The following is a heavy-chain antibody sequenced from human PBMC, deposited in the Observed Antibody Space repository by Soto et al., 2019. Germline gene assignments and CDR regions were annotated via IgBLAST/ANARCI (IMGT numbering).Heavy chain of an antibody. Sequence: EVQLLESGGGLVQPGGSLRLSCAASGFTFSSYAMSWVRQAPGKGLEWVSAISGSGGSTYYADSVKGRFTISRDNSKNTLYLQMNSLRAEDTAVYYCAKEIAARPEHYDSSGYYGGEFDYWGQGTLVTVSS. V-gene: IGHV3-23*01. CDR2: ISGSGGST. CDR1: GFTFSSYA. D-gene: IGHD3-22*01. CDR3: AKEIAARPEHYDSSGYYGGEFDY. J-gene: IGHJ4*02.